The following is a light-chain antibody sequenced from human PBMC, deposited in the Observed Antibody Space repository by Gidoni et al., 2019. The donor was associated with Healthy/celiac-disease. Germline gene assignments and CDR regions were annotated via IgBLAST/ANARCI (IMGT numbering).Light chain of an antibody. Sequence: QSALTQPAPVSGSPGQSITISCTGTSSDVGSYKLVPWYQQHPGKAPKLMIYEASKRPSGVSNRFSGSKSGNTASLTISGLQAEDEADYYCCSYAGSSSFHVVFGGGTKLTVL. CDR3: CSYAGSSSFHVV. V-gene: IGLV2-23*02. J-gene: IGLJ2*01. CDR1: SSDVGSYKL. CDR2: EAS.